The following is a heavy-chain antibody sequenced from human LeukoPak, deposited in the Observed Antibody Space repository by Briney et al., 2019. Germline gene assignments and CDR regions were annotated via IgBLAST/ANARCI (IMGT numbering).Heavy chain of an antibody. D-gene: IGHD3-3*01. CDR1: GGSISSSSYY. J-gene: IGHJ4*02. Sequence: SETLSLTCTVSGGSISSSSYYWGWIRQPPGKGLEWIGSMYYSGSTYYNPSLKSRVTISVDTSKNQFSLKLSSVTAADTAVYYCARVGGYYDFPPYYFDYWGQGTLVTVSS. V-gene: IGHV4-39*07. CDR3: ARVGGYYDFPPYYFDY. CDR2: MYYSGST.